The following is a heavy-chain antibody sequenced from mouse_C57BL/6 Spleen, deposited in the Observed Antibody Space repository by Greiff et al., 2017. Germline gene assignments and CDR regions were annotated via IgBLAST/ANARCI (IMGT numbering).Heavy chain of an antibody. D-gene: IGHD1-1*01. CDR3: ARSLYYYGSSYEARDY. CDR2: IHPNSGST. Sequence: VKLQQPGAELVKPGASVKLSCKASGYTFTSYWMHWVKQRPGQGLEWIGMIHPNSGSTNYNEKFKSKATLTVDKSSSTAYLQLSSLTSEDSAVYYCARSLYYYGSSYEARDYWGQGTSVTVSS. V-gene: IGHV1-64*01. J-gene: IGHJ4*01. CDR1: GYTFTSYW.